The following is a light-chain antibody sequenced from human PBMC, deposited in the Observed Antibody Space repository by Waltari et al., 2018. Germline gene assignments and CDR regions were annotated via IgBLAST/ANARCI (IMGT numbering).Light chain of an antibody. Sequence: DIQMTQSPSTLSASVGDRVTISCRASQSVGTWLAWYQQKQGQAPKLLIYMASSLESGVPSRFSGSGSGTEFTLTISGLQPDDFATYFCQQYSSFSTFGQGTKV. CDR1: QSVGTW. V-gene: IGKV1-5*03. CDR3: QQYSSFST. CDR2: MAS. J-gene: IGKJ2*01.